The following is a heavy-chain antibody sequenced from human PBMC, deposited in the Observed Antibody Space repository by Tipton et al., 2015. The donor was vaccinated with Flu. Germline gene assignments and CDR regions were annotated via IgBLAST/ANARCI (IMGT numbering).Heavy chain of an antibody. V-gene: IGHV3-23*01. CDR1: GFSFSTYA. Sequence: SLRLSCAASGFSFSTYAMSWVRQAPGKGLEWVSSISGSGGSTYYADSVKGRFTISRDNSKNTLYLQMDSLRDEDTALYYCAKRYCSSTTCYIPDALAIWGQGTRVTVSS. D-gene: IGHD2-2*01. J-gene: IGHJ3*02. CDR3: AKRYCSSTTCYIPDALAI. CDR2: ISGSGGST.